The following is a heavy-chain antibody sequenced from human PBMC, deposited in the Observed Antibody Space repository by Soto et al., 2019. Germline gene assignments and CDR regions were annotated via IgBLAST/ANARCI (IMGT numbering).Heavy chain of an antibody. CDR2: ISPSSSYT. V-gene: IGHV3-11*06. CDR3: ARNHIAASGTSAYDI. CDR1: VFTFVDYY. D-gene: IGHD6-13*01. Sequence: PGGSLRLSCASSVFTFVDYYMSWIRQAPGKWLEWVSYISPSSSYTNYAVSVKVRFTISRDNAKNSVYLQMNSLRAEDTAVYYCARNHIAASGTSAYDIWGQGTMVTVSS. J-gene: IGHJ3*02.